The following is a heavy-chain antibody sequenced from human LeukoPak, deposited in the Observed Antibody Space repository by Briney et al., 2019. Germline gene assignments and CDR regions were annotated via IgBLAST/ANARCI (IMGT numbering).Heavy chain of an antibody. Sequence: PGESLKISCKGSGYSFTNYWISCVRQVPGKGLEWMWRINPRDSHMNNNPSFQGHITISTDKSISTAYLQWSRLKASDTAMYYCARHAEGGTYSSPSAFDIWGQGTMLTVSS. D-gene: IGHD1-26*01. CDR3: ARHAEGGTYSSPSAFDI. CDR1: GYSFTNYW. CDR2: INPRDSHM. J-gene: IGHJ3*02. V-gene: IGHV5-10-1*01.